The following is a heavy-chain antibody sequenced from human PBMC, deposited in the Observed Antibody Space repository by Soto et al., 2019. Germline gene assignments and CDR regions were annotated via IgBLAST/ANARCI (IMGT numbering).Heavy chain of an antibody. V-gene: IGHV4-59*08. CDR3: ARHGAIYSNSWYDFDY. D-gene: IGHD5-18*01. CDR1: GGSLSNYY. Sequence: QVQLQESGPGLVKPSETLSLTCTVSGGSLSNYYWSWIRQPPGKGLEWVGYMFNGGSANYNPSLKSRVARSVDMSQNQFSLKLTSVTAADTAVYYCARHGAIYSNSWYDFDYWGQGTLVTVSS. J-gene: IGHJ4*02. CDR2: MFNGGSA.